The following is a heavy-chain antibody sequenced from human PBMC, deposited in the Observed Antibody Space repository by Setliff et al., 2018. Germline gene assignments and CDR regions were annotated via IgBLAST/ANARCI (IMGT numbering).Heavy chain of an antibody. V-gene: IGHV4-39*07. CDR1: GGSISSSSYY. D-gene: IGHD3-22*01. J-gene: IGHJ3*02. CDR3: ARGKIRITMIVVPTGGAFDI. Sequence: SETLSLTCTVSGGSISSSSYYWGWIRQPPGKGLEWIGSIYRTGNTHYNPSLKSRVTISLDTSKNQFSLKLSSVTAADTAVYYCARGKIRITMIVVPTGGAFDIWGQGTMVTVSS. CDR2: IYRTGNT.